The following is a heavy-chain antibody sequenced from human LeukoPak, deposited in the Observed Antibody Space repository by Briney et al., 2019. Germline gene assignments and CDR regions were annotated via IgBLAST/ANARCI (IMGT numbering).Heavy chain of an antibody. J-gene: IGHJ3*02. CDR1: GGSISSGDYY. CDR3: ARDLTDSSGYRAFDI. CDR2: IYYSGST. V-gene: IGHV4-31*03. D-gene: IGHD3-22*01. Sequence: SETLSLTCTVSGGSISSGDYYWSWIRQHPGKGLEWIGYIYYSGSTYYNPSLKSRVTISVDTSKNQFSLKLSSVTAADTAVYYCARDLTDSSGYRAFDIWGQGTMVTVSS.